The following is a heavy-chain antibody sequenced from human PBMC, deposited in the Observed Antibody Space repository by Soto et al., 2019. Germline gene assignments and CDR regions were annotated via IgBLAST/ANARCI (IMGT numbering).Heavy chain of an antibody. CDR2: INGIGSST. V-gene: IGHV3-23*01. J-gene: IGHJ4*02. CDR3: AKDYEVVIAALFDY. CDR1: GFTFFSYA. D-gene: IGHD2-15*01. Sequence: EVQLLQSGGALVQPGGSLRLSCTASGFTFFSYAMTWVRQAPGKGLEWVSSINGIGSSTYYADSAKGRFTISRDNSKNTLYLQMNSLRAEDTAVYYCAKDYEVVIAALFDYWGQGTLVTVSS.